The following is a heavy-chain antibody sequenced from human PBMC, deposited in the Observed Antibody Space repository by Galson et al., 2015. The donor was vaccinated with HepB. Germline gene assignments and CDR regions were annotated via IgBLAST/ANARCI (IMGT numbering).Heavy chain of an antibody. V-gene: IGHV3-9*01. CDR2: ISWNSGTI. Sequence: SLRLSCAASGFTFDDYAMHWVRQAPGKGLEWVSGISWNSGTIGYADSVKGRFTISRDNAKNSLYLHMNSLRAEDTALYYCTRAFDIWGQGTMVIVSS. CDR3: TRAFDI. CDR1: GFTFDDYA. J-gene: IGHJ3*02.